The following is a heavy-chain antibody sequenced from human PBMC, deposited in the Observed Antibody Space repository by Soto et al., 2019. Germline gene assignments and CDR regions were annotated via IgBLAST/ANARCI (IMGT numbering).Heavy chain of an antibody. CDR3: ARGLSVTRFDN. CDR1: GVSISTGGYY. J-gene: IGHJ4*02. D-gene: IGHD4-17*01. Sequence: QVQLQESGPGLVKPSQTLSLTCTVSGVSISTGGYYWTWIRQHPGKGLEWIGYIYYSGSTYYNPSLKSRVTISVDTSKNKVYLKLSSVTAADTAVYYCARGLSVTRFDNWGQGTLVNVSS. CDR2: IYYSGST. V-gene: IGHV4-31*03.